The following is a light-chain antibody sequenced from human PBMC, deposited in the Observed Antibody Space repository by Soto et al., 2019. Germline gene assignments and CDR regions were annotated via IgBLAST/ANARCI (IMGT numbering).Light chain of an antibody. V-gene: IGKV3-20*01. CDR3: QQYGSLSWT. J-gene: IGKJ1*01. CDR2: GAS. Sequence: DIMVTQSPATLSLSPGESATLSCRASQSIGHFLVWYQFKPGQAPRIIIFGASGRATGIPDRFSGSGSGTDFTLTISRLEPEDFAVYYCQQYGSLSWTFGQGTRVEIK. CDR1: QSIGHF.